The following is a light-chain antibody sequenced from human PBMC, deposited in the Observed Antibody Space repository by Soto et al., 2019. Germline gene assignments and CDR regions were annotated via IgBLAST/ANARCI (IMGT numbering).Light chain of an antibody. V-gene: IGKV3-11*01. CDR3: QXXGSWS. CDR1: QSISSY. J-gene: IGKJ4*01. Sequence: EIVLTQSPGTLSLSPGERATLSCRASQSISSYLAWYQQRPGQAPRLLIYDASNRATGIPARFSGSGSGTDFTLTISSLEPEDFAVXYCQXXGSWSFGGGTKVEIK. CDR2: DAS.